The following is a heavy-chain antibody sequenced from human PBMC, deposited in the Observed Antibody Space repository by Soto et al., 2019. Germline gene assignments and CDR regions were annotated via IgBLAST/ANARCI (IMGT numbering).Heavy chain of an antibody. V-gene: IGHV4-59*01. J-gene: IGHJ2*01. CDR3: ARVPTMVREGYFDL. D-gene: IGHD3-10*01. Sequence: QVQLRESGPGLVKPSETLSLTCTVSGGFISTYYWTWIRQPPEKGLEWIGYIYYIGNTDYNPSLKSRVTISVDTSKNQFSLKLSSVTAADTAVYYCARVPTMVREGYFDLWGRGTLVSVSS. CDR1: GGFISTYY. CDR2: IYYIGNT.